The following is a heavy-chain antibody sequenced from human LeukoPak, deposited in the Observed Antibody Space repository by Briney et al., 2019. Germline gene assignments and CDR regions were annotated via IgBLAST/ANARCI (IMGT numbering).Heavy chain of an antibody. CDR1: GFTFSNYA. V-gene: IGHV3-30-3*01. D-gene: IGHD1-26*01. CDR3: ARVREWELLRSAFDI. Sequence: GGSLRLSCAASGFTFSNYAMHWVRQAPGKGLEWVAFISYDASNKYYADSVKGRFTISRDNSKNTLYLQMNSLRAEDTAVYYCARVREWELLRSAFDIWGQRTMVTVSS. CDR2: ISYDASNK. J-gene: IGHJ3*02.